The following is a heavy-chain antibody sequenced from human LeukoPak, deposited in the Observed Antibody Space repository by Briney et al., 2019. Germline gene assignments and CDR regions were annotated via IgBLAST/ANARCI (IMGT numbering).Heavy chain of an antibody. CDR3: AGATADVVTPDGAFDI. CDR2: ISSSSSYI. D-gene: IGHD2-2*01. Sequence: GGSLRLSCAASGFTFSNYCMNWVRQAPGKGLEWVSYISSSSSYIYYADSVKGRFTISRDNAKNSLYLQMNSLRAEDTAVYYCAGATADVVTPDGAFDIWGQGTMVTVSS. CDR1: GFTFSNYC. V-gene: IGHV3-21*01. J-gene: IGHJ3*02.